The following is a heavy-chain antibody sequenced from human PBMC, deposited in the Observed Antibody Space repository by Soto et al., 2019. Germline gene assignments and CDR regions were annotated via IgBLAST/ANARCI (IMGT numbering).Heavy chain of an antibody. V-gene: IGHV3-13*01. Sequence: EVQLVESGGGLVQPGGSLRLSCAASGFTFSSYDMHWVRQATGKGLEWVSAIGTAGDTYYPGSVKGRFTISRENTKTSLYLQMNSLRAGDTAVYYCARVPRASRWGRYFDLWGRGTLVTVSS. CDR3: ARVPRASRWGRYFDL. D-gene: IGHD2-21*02. CDR1: GFTFSSYD. J-gene: IGHJ2*01. CDR2: IGTAGDT.